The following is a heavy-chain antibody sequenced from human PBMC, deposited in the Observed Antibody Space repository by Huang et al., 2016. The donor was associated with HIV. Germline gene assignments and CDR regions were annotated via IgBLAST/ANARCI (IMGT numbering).Heavy chain of an antibody. CDR3: ARGTNWVFSWYFDL. Sequence: QVQLQESGPGLVKPSETLSLTCAVSGASISSHYWTWIRQPPGKGLEWLGSFYYSGSTNSDPALKSRGTISLDTAKNQFSLSLTSVTAADTAIYYCARGTNWVFSWYFDLWGRGTLVTVSS. CDR1: GASISSHY. J-gene: IGHJ2*01. D-gene: IGHD2-8*01. V-gene: IGHV4-59*11. CDR2: FYYSGST.